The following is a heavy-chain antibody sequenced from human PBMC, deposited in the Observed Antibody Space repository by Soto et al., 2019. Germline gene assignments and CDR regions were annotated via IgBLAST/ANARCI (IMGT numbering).Heavy chain of an antibody. D-gene: IGHD1-1*01. CDR3: ARQRARTNDAYNF. J-gene: IGHJ4*02. CDR2: IYYSEST. V-gene: IGHV4-39*01. CDR1: GDSISSSTFY. Sequence: PSETLSLTCIISGDSISSSTFYWGWIRQPPGKGLEWIGSIYYSESTYYSPSLKSRVTISVDTSKNQFSLKPTSVTAADTAVYYCARQRARTNDAYNFWGQGTLVTVSS.